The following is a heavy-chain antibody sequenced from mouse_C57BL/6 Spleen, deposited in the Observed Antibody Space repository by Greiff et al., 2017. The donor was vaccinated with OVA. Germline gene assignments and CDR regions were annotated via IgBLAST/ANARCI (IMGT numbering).Heavy chain of an antibody. J-gene: IGHJ2*01. D-gene: IGHD1-1*01. CDR3: VYYCSSYDYLED. CDR2: IYPRSGDT. CDR1: GYTFTSYG. V-gene: IGHV1-81*01. Sequence: QVQLKQSGAELARPGASVKLSCKASGYTFTSYGISWVKQRPGQGLEWIGEIYPRSGDTYYNQKFKGKATLTADKSSSTAYMELRSLTSEDSAVEFCVYYCSSYDYLEDWGQGTTLTAAS.